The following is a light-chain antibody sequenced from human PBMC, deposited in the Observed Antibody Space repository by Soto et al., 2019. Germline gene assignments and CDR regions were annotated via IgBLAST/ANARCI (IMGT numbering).Light chain of an antibody. V-gene: IGKV1-12*01. CDR1: ERINTY. Sequence: DIQMTQSPSSVSASVGDRVTITCRASERINTYLAWYQPQPGKAPKLLIYAASSLQSGVPSRFSGSGSGTEFTLTISNLQPEDFATYYCQQANSPPLTFGGGTKVDIK. J-gene: IGKJ4*01. CDR2: AAS. CDR3: QQANSPPLT.